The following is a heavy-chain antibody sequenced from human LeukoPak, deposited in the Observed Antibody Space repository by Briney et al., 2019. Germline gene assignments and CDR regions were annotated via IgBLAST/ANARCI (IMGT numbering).Heavy chain of an antibody. V-gene: IGHV3-23*01. D-gene: IGHD6-13*01. CDR3: AKGRIAAAEYYFDY. Sequence: GGSLRLSCAASGFTFSSYAMSWVRQAPGKGLEWVSAISGGGGRTYYADSVKGRFTISRNNSKNTLYLQMNSLRAEDTAVYYCAKGRIAAAEYYFDYWGQGTLVTVSS. CDR2: ISGGGGRT. J-gene: IGHJ4*02. CDR1: GFTFSSYA.